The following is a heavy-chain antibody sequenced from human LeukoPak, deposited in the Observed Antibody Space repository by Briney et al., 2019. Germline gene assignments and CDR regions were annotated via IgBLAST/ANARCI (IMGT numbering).Heavy chain of an antibody. D-gene: IGHD3-3*01. V-gene: IGHV4-61*02. CDR3: AREGVGTQPNTIFGVVNPIDY. CDR2: IYTSGST. J-gene: IGHJ4*02. Sequence: SETLSLTCTVSGGSISSGRYYWSWIRQPAGKGLEWIGRIYTSGSTNYNPSLKSRVTISVDTSKNQFSLKLSSVTAADTAVYYCAREGVGTQPNTIFGVVNPIDYWGQGTLVTVSS. CDR1: GGSISSGRYY.